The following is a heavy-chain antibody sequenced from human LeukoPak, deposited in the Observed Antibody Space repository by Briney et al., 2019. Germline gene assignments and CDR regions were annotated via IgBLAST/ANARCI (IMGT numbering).Heavy chain of an antibody. CDR2: ISSSSSYI. CDR3: ARVRYDYYCGMDV. V-gene: IGHV3-21*01. Sequence: GGSLRLSCAASGFTLSTYSMNWVRQAPGKGLEWVSSISSSSSYIYYADSVKGRFTISRDNAKNSLYLQMNSLRAEDTAVYYCARVRYDYYCGMDVWGKGTTVTVSS. J-gene: IGHJ6*04. CDR1: GFTLSTYS.